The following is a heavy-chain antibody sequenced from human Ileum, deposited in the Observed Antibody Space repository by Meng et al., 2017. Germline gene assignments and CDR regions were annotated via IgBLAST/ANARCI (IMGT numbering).Heavy chain of an antibody. Sequence: QVQLQESGPGLLKSSQTLSLTCTVSGGSISIGDYYWVWIRQPPGKALEWIGAVYFTGYTYYGPSLTGRGTISVDTSRNQFSLKLNSVTAADTALYFCARHGHFTPDKYYFDYWGQGTLVTVSS. CDR2: VYFTGYT. D-gene: IGHD3-3*02. V-gene: IGHV4-39*01. J-gene: IGHJ4*02. CDR3: ARHGHFTPDKYYFDY. CDR1: GGSISIGDYY.